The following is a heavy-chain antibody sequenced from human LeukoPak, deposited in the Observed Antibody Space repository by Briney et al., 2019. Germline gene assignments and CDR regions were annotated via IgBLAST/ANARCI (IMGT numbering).Heavy chain of an antibody. V-gene: IGHV1-69*04. CDR2: IIPILGIA. CDR1: GGTFSSYA. J-gene: IGHJ4*02. Sequence: ASVKVSCKASGGTFSSYAISWVRQAPGQGLEWMGRIIPILGIANYAQKFQGRVTITADKSTSTAYMEVSSLRSEDTAVYYCARDINPGGVTTYCYWGQGTLVTVSS. CDR3: ARDINPGGVTTYCY. D-gene: IGHD4-17*01.